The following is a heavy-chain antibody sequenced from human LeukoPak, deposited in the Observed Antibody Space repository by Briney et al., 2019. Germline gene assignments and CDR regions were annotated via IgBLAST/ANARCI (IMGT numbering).Heavy chain of an antibody. J-gene: IGHJ4*02. CDR2: IYTSGST. CDR1: GGSISSYY. CDR3: ASSKRDYYDSSGYYNFDY. V-gene: IGHV4-4*07. Sequence: ASETLSLTCTVSGGSISSYYWSWIRQPAGKGLEWIGRIYTSGSTNYNPSLKSRVTMSVDTSKNQFSLKLSSVTAADTAVYYCASSKRDYYDSSGYYNFDYWGQGTLVTVSS. D-gene: IGHD3-22*01.